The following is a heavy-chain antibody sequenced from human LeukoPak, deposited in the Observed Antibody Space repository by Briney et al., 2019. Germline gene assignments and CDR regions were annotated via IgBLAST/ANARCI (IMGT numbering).Heavy chain of an antibody. J-gene: IGHJ4*02. CDR3: TAVGGYDFWSGYIDY. V-gene: IGHV3-23*01. Sequence: PGGSLRLSCAASGFTFSNYAMSWVRQAPGKGLEWVSAISASGGSIYYADSVKGRFTISRDNSKNTLYLQMNSLRAEDTAVYYCTAVGGYDFWSGYIDYWGQGTLVTVSS. D-gene: IGHD3-3*01. CDR1: GFTFSNYA. CDR2: ISASGGSI.